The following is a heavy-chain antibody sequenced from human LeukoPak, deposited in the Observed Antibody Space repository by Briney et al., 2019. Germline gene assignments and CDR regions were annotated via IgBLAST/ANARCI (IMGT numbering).Heavy chain of an antibody. CDR2: ISYDGSNQ. CDR1: GFTFSNYA. D-gene: IGHD1-1*01. V-gene: IGHV3-30-3*01. Sequence: PGRSLRLSCAAAGFTFSNYAMHSVRQAPGKGLEWVTVISYDGSNQNYADSVKGRFTISRDNAKNSLYLQMNSLRDEDTAVYYCARSGNYDWWGQGTLVTVSS. J-gene: IGHJ4*02. CDR3: ARSGNYDW.